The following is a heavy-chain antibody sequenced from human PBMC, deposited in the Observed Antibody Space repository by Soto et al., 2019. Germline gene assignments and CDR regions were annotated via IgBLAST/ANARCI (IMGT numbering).Heavy chain of an antibody. CDR3: ARSSGGNFGIIIEGSNWFDP. CDR1: GDTFTSYY. D-gene: IGHD3-3*01. J-gene: IGHJ5*02. V-gene: IGHV1-46*01. Sequence: ASVKVSCKAPGDTFTSYYLNWVRQAPGEGLEWMGVINPHGGSTKYAQKFQGRITMTRDTSRSTVYMELSSLRSDDTAIYYCARSSGGNFGIIIEGSNWFDPWGQGTLVTVSS. CDR2: INPHGGST.